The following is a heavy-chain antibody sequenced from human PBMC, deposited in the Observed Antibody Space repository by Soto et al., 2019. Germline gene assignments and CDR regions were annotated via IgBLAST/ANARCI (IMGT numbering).Heavy chain of an antibody. V-gene: IGHV1-46*01. D-gene: IGHD4-17*01. Sequence: QVQLVQSGAEVKKPGASEEVSCKASGYTFTTYYSHWVRHAPGQGLEWMGVINPGGVSTKYAQKFLDGVTMTSDTSTSTVYMDLSSLRSEDTAVYFCARGGNGDNVGYWYFDLWGRGTQVTVPP. CDR1: GYTFTTYY. CDR2: INPGGVST. CDR3: ARGGNGDNVGYWYFDL. J-gene: IGHJ2*01.